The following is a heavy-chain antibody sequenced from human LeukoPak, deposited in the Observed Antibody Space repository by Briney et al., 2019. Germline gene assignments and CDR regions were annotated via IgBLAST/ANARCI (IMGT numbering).Heavy chain of an antibody. CDR3: ARYGGNYPLLYYGMDV. CDR2: ISAYNGNT. D-gene: IGHD4-23*01. V-gene: IGHV1-18*01. CDR1: GYTFTSYG. Sequence: PAASVKVSCKASGYTFTSYGISWVRQAPGQGLEWMGWISAYNGNTNYAQKLQGRVTMTTDTSTSTAYMELRSLRSDDTAVYYCARYGGNYPLLYYGMDVWGQGTTVTVSS. J-gene: IGHJ6*02.